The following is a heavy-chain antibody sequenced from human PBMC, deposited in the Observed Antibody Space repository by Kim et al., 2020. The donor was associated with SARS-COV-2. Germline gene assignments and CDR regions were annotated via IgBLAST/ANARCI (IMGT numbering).Heavy chain of an antibody. CDR3: AKVAVLTSRPYYFDY. CDR2: ISGGGGTT. D-gene: IGHD6-19*01. CDR1: GFTFSDYA. V-gene: IGHV3-23*01. J-gene: IGHJ4*02. Sequence: GSLRLSCAASGFTFSDYAMTWVRQAPGKGLDWVSAISGGGGTTFYADSVKGRFTISRDNSKNTLYLQMDTLRAEDTAIYYCAKVAVLTSRPYYFDYWGQGTLVTVSS.